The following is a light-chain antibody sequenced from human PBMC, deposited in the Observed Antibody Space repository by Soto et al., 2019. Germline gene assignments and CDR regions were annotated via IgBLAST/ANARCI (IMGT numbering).Light chain of an antibody. CDR2: DVS. V-gene: IGLV2-11*01. J-gene: IGLJ2*01. CDR3: CSYAGSYTLV. Sequence: QSALTQPRSVSGSPGQSVTISCTGTSSDVAYYNYVSWYQHHPGKAPQLMIYDVSKRPSGVPDRFSGSKSGNTASLTISGLQAEDGADYYCCSYAGSYTLVFGGGTKVTVL. CDR1: SSDVAYYNY.